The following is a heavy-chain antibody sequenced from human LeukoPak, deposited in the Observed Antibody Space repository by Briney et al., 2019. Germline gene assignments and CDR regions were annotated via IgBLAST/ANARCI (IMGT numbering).Heavy chain of an antibody. CDR2: IYSGGST. D-gene: IGHD5-12*01. J-gene: IGHJ4*02. Sequence: GGSLRLSCAASGFTVSSNYMSWVRQAPGKGLEWVSVIYSGGSTYYADSVKGRFTISRDNSKNTLYLQMNSLRAEDTAVYYCARTIVATIWPEDNFDYWGQGTLVTVSS. CDR1: GFTVSSNY. V-gene: IGHV3-66*01. CDR3: ARTIVATIWPEDNFDY.